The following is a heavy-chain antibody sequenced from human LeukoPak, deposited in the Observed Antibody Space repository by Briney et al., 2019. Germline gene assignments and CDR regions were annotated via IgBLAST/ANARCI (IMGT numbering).Heavy chain of an antibody. J-gene: IGHJ4*02. Sequence: ASETLSLTCTVSGGSISSYYWSWIRQPPGKGLEWIGDIYYSGSTNYNPSLKSRVTISVDTSKNQFSLKLSSVTAADTAVYYCARTLYCSGGSCYGDYFDYWGQGTLVTVSS. CDR1: GGSISSYY. D-gene: IGHD2-15*01. CDR3: ARTLYCSGGSCYGDYFDY. CDR2: IYYSGST. V-gene: IGHV4-59*01.